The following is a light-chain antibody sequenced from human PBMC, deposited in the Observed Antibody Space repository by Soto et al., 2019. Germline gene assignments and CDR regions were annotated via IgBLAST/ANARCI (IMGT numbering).Light chain of an antibody. CDR2: GTS. J-gene: IGKJ1*01. V-gene: IGKV3-20*01. Sequence: EMVLTQSPGTLSLSPGERATLSCRASQSVSSSYLAWYQQKPGQAPRLLIYGTSSRATAIPDRFSGSGSGTDFTLIISRLEPEDSAVYYCQQYGSSSWTFGQGTKVEIK. CDR3: QQYGSSSWT. CDR1: QSVSSSY.